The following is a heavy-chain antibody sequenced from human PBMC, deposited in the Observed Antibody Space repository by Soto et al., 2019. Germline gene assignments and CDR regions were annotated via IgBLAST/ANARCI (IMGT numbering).Heavy chain of an antibody. CDR2: IWFDGVKQ. CDR1: GFTFSTYA. V-gene: IGHV3-33*01. J-gene: IGHJ6*02. Sequence: PGGSLRLSCAVSGFTFSTYAMHWVRQAPGKGLEWVAIIWFDGVKQYYADSVRGRFTISMDSSNNTVFLQMSTLRAEDTALYYCTGAGFDVWGQGTTVTVSS. CDR3: TGAGFDV.